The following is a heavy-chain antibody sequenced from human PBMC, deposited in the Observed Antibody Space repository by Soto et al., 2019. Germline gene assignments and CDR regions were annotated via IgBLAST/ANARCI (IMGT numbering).Heavy chain of an antibody. CDR1: GYSISSGYY. CDR3: ARGPYYYGSGSYYNQPTSPSNYYGMDV. D-gene: IGHD3-10*01. V-gene: IGHV4-38-2*01. Sequence: SETLSLTCAVSGYSISSGYYWGWIRQPPGKGLEWIGSIYHSGSTYYNPSLKSRVTISVDASKNQFSLKLSSVTAADTAVYYCARGPYYYGSGSYYNQPTSPSNYYGMDVWGQGTTVTVSS. J-gene: IGHJ6*02. CDR2: IYHSGST.